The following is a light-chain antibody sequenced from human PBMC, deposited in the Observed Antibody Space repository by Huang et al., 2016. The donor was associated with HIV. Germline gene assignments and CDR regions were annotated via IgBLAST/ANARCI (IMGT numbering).Light chain of an antibody. CDR1: QSIAGN. J-gene: IGKJ2*01. V-gene: IGKV3D-15*01. CDR2: GAP. CDR3: QQYNNWPSYT. Sequence: EIVMTQSPATLSVSPGERATLSCRASQSIAGNLAWYQQRAGQAPRLLIYGAPARATGIPARFSGSGSGTEFTLTISSLQSEDFAVYDCQQYNNWPSYTCGQGTKLEI.